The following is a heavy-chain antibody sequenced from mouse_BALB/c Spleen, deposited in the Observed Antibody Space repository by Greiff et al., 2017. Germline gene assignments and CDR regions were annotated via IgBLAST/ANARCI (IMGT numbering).Heavy chain of an antibody. D-gene: IGHD2-1*01. V-gene: IGHV3-2*02. CDR2: ISYSGST. Sequence: VQLQQSGPGLVKPSQSLSLTCTVTGYSITSDYAWNWIRQFPGNKLEWMGYISYSGSTSYNPSLKSRISITRDTSKNQFFLQLNSVTTEDTATYYCADGNYAYWGQGTLVTVSA. CDR3: ADGNYAY. CDR1: GYSITSDYA. J-gene: IGHJ3*01.